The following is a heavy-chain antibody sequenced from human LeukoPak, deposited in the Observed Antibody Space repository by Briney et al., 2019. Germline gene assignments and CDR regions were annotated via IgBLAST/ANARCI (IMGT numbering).Heavy chain of an antibody. CDR3: ARESTVTTQTSDY. J-gene: IGHJ4*02. V-gene: IGHV3-11*04. Sequence: GGSLRLSCAASGFTFSDYYMSWIRQAPGKGLEWVSYISSSGSTIYYADSVKGRFTISRDNAKNSLYLQMNSLRAEDTAVYYCARESTVTTQTSDYWGQGTLVTVSS. CDR2: ISSSGSTI. D-gene: IGHD4-17*01. CDR1: GFTFSDYY.